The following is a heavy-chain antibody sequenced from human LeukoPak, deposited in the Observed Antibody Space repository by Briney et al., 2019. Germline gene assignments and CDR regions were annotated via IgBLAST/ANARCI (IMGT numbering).Heavy chain of an antibody. CDR1: GFTFDDYA. J-gene: IGHJ4*02. CDR2: ISWNSGSI. CDR3: ARGFGATVTTQAADY. D-gene: IGHD4-17*01. Sequence: GGSLRLSCAASGFTFDDYAMHWVRQAPGKVLEWVSGISWNSGSIGYADSVKGRFTISRDNAKNSLYLQMNSLRAEDTALYYCARGFGATVTTQAADYWGQGTLVTVSS. V-gene: IGHV3-9*01.